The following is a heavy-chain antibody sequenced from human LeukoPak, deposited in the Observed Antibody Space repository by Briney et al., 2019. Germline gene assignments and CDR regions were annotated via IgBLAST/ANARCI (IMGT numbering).Heavy chain of an antibody. CDR1: GFTFTSSA. D-gene: IGHD5-18*01. CDR3: AADSYSYGYIYYYGMDV. CDR2: IVVGSGNT. Sequence: GASVKVSCKASGFTFTSSAMQWVRQARGQRLEWIGWIVVGSGNTDYAQKFQERVTITRDMSTSTAYMELSSLRSEDTAVYYCAADSYSYGYIYYYGMDVWGQGTTVTVSS. J-gene: IGHJ6*02. V-gene: IGHV1-58*02.